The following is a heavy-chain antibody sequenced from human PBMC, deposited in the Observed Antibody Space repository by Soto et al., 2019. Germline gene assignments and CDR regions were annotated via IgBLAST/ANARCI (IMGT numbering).Heavy chain of an antibody. V-gene: IGHV1-3*01. CDR1: EYTFTCYA. CDR2: INAGNGNT. D-gene: IGHD4-4*01. CDR3: ARELQGLYYFDY. Sequence: ASVKVSCKACEYTFTCYAMHWVRQAPGQSLEWMGWINAGNGNTKYSQKFQGRVTITRDTSASTAYMELSSLRSEDTAVYYCARELQGLYYFDYWGLGTLVTVSS. J-gene: IGHJ4*02.